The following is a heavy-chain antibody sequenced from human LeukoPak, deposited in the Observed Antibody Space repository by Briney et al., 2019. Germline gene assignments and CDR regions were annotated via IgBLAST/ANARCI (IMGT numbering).Heavy chain of an antibody. CDR1: GYTFTSHD. CDR3: ARGLLAVAGTGVDY. D-gene: IGHD6-19*01. CDR2: MNPNSGNT. Sequence: GASVKVSCKASGYTFTSHDINWVRQATGQGLEWMGWMNPNSGNTGYAQKFQGRVTMTRNTSISTAYMELSSLRSEDTAVYYCARGLLAVAGTGVDYWGQGTLVTVSS. J-gene: IGHJ4*02. V-gene: IGHV1-8*01.